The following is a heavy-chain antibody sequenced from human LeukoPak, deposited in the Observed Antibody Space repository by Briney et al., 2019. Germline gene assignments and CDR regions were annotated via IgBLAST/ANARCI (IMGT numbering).Heavy chain of an antibody. D-gene: IGHD3-10*01. J-gene: IGHJ4*02. V-gene: IGHV3-23*01. CDR2: ISGSGGST. CDR1: GFTFSNYA. CDR3: AKGSMARGAPNEY. Sequence: GGSLRLSCAASGFTFSNYAMSWVRQAPGKGLEWVSAISGSGGSTYYADSVKGRFTITRDNSKNTLYLQMNSLRAADTAVYYCAKGSMARGAPNEYWGQGTLVTVST.